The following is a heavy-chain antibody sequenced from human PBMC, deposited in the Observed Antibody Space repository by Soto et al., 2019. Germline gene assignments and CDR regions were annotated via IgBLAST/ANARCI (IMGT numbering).Heavy chain of an antibody. J-gene: IGHJ4*02. D-gene: IGHD2-15*01. Sequence: LRLSCAASGFTFDNCGMHWVRQAPGKGLEWVAGISWDSSTIGYADSVKGRFIISRDDAKNSLYLQMDSLRGEDTALYYCVQGRYPTMATPLDHWGQGTQVTVTS. CDR1: GFTFDNCG. CDR2: ISWDSSTI. V-gene: IGHV3-9*01. CDR3: VQGRYPTMATPLDH.